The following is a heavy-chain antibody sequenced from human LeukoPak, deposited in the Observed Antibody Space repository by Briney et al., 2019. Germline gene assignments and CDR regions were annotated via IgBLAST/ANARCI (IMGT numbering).Heavy chain of an antibody. CDR2: IYYSGST. Sequence: SETLSLTCTVSGGSISSGGYYWSWIRQHPGKGLEWIGYIYYSGSTYYNPSLKSRVTISVDTSKNQISLKLSSVTAADTAVYYCARGLSYDFWSGYPALNCFDPWGQGTLVTVSS. CDR3: ARGLSYDFWSGYPALNCFDP. V-gene: IGHV4-31*03. D-gene: IGHD3-3*01. J-gene: IGHJ5*02. CDR1: GGSISSGGYY.